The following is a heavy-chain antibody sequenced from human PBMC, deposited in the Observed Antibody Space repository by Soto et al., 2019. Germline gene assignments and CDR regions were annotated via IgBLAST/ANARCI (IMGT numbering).Heavy chain of an antibody. CDR3: ARDRDLYYYDSSGPRGAFDI. CDR2: IYYSGST. CDR1: GGSISSGGYY. D-gene: IGHD3-22*01. Sequence: TLSLTCTVSGGSISSGGYYWSWIRQHPGKGLEWIGYIYYSGSTYYNPSLKSRVTISVDTSKNQFSLKLSSVAAADTAVYYCARDRDLYYYDSSGPRGAFDIWGQGTMVTVSS. V-gene: IGHV4-31*03. J-gene: IGHJ3*02.